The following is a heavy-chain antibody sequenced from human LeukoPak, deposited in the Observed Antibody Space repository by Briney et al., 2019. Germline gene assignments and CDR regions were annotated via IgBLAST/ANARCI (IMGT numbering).Heavy chain of an antibody. D-gene: IGHD4-17*01. CDR2: ISGSGGTT. J-gene: IGHJ5*02. Sequence: PGGSLRLSCAASGFSFNSYAMTWVRQAPGKGLEWVSIISGSGGTTFYADSVKGRFTISRDNSKNTLYLQVNSLTAEDTAVYYCARDGTVTAGPFDPWGGGTLVTVSS. CDR1: GFSFNSYA. V-gene: IGHV3-23*01. CDR3: ARDGTVTAGPFDP.